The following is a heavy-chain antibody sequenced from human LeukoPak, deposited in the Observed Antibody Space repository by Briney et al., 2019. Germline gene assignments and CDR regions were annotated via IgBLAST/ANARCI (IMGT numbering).Heavy chain of an antibody. V-gene: IGHV4-39*01. CDR1: GGXISSSTYY. CDR3: ARTHYYGSGSPFDY. Sequence: SETLSLTCTVSGGXISSSTYYWGWIRQPPGKGLQWVGSIYYSGSTYYSPSLKSRVTISVDTSKNQFSLKLSSVTAADTAVYYCARTHYYGSGSPFDYWGQGTLGTVSS. CDR2: IYYSGST. D-gene: IGHD3-10*01. J-gene: IGHJ4*02.